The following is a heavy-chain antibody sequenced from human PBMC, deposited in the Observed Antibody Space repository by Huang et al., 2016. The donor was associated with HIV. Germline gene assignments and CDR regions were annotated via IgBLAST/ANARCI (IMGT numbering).Heavy chain of an antibody. CDR3: ASRTTVTTTSNYHYFYMDV. CDR2: IYYSGNG. D-gene: IGHD4-17*01. CDR1: VGSISSSSYS. V-gene: IGHV4-39*01. J-gene: IGHJ6*03. Sequence: QLQLQESGPGLVKPSETLSLTCTVSVGSISSSSYSWGWIRQSPGKGLAWIGSIYYSGNGYYNPSLKSRVTMSVDRSSNQFSLKMHSVTAADTAVYYCASRTTVTTTSNYHYFYMDVWGKGTTVIVSS.